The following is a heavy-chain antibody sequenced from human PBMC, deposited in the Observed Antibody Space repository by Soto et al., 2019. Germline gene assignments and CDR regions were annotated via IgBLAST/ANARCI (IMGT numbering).Heavy chain of an antibody. CDR1: GGTFSSYA. V-gene: IGHV1-69*13. J-gene: IGHJ4*02. CDR2: IIPIFGTA. CDR3: ASVITMVRGAPFDY. D-gene: IGHD3-10*01. Sequence: SVKVSCKASGGTFSSYAISWVRQAPGQGLEWMGGIIPIFGTANYAQKFQGRVTITADESTSTAYMELSSLRSEDTAVYYCASVITMVRGAPFDYWGQGTLVTVPQ.